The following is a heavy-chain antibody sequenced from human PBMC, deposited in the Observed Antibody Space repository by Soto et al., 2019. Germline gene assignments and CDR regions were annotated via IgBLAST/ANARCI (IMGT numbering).Heavy chain of an antibody. CDR2: IYYSGIT. D-gene: IGHD3-22*01. J-gene: IGHJ6*02. CDR3: ARDQGYYDSSGYYYGAYYYYYGMDV. Sequence: SETLSLTSTVSGGSISSYCWSWIRQPPGKGLEWIGYIYYSGITNYNPSLKSRVTISVDTSKNQFSLKLSSVTAADTAVYYCARDQGYYDSSGYYYGAYYYYYGMDVWGQVTTVTV. V-gene: IGHV4-59*01. CDR1: GGSISSYC.